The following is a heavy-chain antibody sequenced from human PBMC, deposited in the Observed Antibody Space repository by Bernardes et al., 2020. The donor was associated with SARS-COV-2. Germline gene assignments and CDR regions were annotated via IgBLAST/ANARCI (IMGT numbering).Heavy chain of an antibody. CDR3: ARNGGYHYWVYYFDY. CDR2: LYAGGKI. J-gene: IGHJ4*02. CDR1: GFSVSNTY. V-gene: IGHV3-66*01. D-gene: IGHD5-12*01. Sequence: GGSLRLSCAASGFSVSNTYMSWVRQAPGKGLEWVAILYAGGKIYYADSVKGRFTVSRDNSNNTLYLQMSSLRAEDTAVYYCARNGGYHYWVYYFDYWGQGTLATVSS.